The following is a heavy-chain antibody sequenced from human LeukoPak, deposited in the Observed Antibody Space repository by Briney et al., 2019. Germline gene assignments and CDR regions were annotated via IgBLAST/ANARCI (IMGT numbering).Heavy chain of an antibody. CDR2: INTDGSST. CDR3: ARESGGLLTGIVVVPAYFDY. J-gene: IGHJ4*02. V-gene: IGHV3-74*01. CDR1: GFTFSSYW. Sequence: GGSLRLSCAASGFTFSSYWMHWVRQAPGKGLVWVSRINTDGSSTSYADSVKGRFTISRDNAKNTLYLQMNSLRAEDTAVYYCARESGGLLTGIVVVPAYFDYWGQGTLVTVSS. D-gene: IGHD2-2*01.